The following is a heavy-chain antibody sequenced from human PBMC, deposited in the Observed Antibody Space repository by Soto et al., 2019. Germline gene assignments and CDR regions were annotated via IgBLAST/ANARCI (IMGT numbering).Heavy chain of an antibody. CDR3: ARDAQSPYYYYGMDV. V-gene: IGHV3-21*01. Sequence: EVQLVESGGGLVKPGGSLRLSCAASGFTFSSYSMNWVRQAPGKGLEWVSSISSSSSYIYYADSVKGRFTISRDNAKNSLYLQMNGLRAEDTAVYYCARDAQSPYYYYGMDVWGQGTTVTVSS. CDR2: ISSSSSYI. CDR1: GFTFSSYS. D-gene: IGHD6-19*01. J-gene: IGHJ6*02.